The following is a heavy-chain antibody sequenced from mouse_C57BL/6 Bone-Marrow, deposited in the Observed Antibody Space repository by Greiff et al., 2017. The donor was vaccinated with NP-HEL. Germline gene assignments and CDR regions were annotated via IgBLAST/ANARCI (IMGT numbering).Heavy chain of an antibody. Sequence: QVQLQQPGAELVKPGASVKLSCKASGYTFTSYWMHWVKQRPGQGLEWIGMIHPNSGSTNYNEKFKSKATLTVDKSSSTAYMQLSSLTSEDSAVYYCAKGFYGSSRSYWDIDVWGTGTTVTVSS. D-gene: IGHD1-1*01. CDR1: GYTFTSYW. CDR2: IHPNSGST. CDR3: AKGFYGSSRSYWDIDV. V-gene: IGHV1-64*01. J-gene: IGHJ1*03.